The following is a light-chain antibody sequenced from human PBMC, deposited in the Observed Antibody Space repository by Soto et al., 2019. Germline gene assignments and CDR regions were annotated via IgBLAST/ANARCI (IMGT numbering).Light chain of an antibody. V-gene: IGKV1-27*01. J-gene: IGKJ1*01. Sequence: DSQMTQSPSSLSASVGDRVTITCRASQDISNYLAWYQQKPGKVPDLLIYGASTLKSGVPSRFSGSGSGTDFTLTISSLQPEDVATYYCQQYDRAPKFGQGTKVDIK. CDR2: GAS. CDR1: QDISNY. CDR3: QQYDRAPK.